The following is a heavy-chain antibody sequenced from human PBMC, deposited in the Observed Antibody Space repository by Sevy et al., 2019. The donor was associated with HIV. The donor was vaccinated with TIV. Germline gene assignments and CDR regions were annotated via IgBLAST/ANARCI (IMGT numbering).Heavy chain of an antibody. V-gene: IGHV7-4-1*02. CDR1: GYTFTSYA. Sequence: ASVKVSCKASGYTFTSYAMNWVRQAPGQGLEWMGWINTNTGNPTYAQGFTGRFVFSLDTSVSTAYLQISSLKAEDTAVYYCARVEYRRGSDAFDIWGQGTMVTVSS. CDR2: INTNTGNP. J-gene: IGHJ3*02. D-gene: IGHD1-1*01. CDR3: ARVEYRRGSDAFDI.